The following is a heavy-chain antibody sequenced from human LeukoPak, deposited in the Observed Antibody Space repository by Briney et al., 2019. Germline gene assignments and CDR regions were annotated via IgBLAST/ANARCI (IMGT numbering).Heavy chain of an antibody. CDR2: VDPEDGET. Sequence: ASVKVSCKVSGYTLTELSMHWVRQAPGKGLEWMGRVDPEDGETIYAEKFQGRVTITADTSTDTAYMELSSLRSEDTAVYYCATVRYSSSYFQHWGQGTLVTVSS. CDR1: GYTLTELS. J-gene: IGHJ1*01. V-gene: IGHV1-24*01. D-gene: IGHD6-6*01. CDR3: ATVRYSSSYFQH.